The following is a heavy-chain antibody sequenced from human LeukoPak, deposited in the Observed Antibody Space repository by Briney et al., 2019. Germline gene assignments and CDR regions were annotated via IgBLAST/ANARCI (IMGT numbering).Heavy chain of an antibody. CDR2: IWYDGSNK. D-gene: IGHD3-22*01. V-gene: IGHV3-33*01. CDR1: GFTFSSYG. CDR3: ARDYASSGYYS. Sequence: GGSLRLSCAASGFTFSSYGMHWVRQAPGKGLEWVAVIWYDGSNKYYADPVEGRFTISRDNSKNTLYLQMNSLRAEDTAVYHCARDYASSGYYSWGQGTQVTVSS. J-gene: IGHJ5*02.